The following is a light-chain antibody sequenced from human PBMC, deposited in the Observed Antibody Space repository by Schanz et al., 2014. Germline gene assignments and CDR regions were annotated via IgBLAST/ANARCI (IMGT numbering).Light chain of an antibody. CDR2: EVS. CDR1: GSDVGGYNY. Sequence: QSALTQPASVSGSPGQSITISCTGTGSDVGGYNYVSWYQQYPGKAPKLMIYEVSNRPSGVPDRFSGSKSGNTASLTVSGXXXXDESDYYCSSVIINHTWVFGGGTKLTVL. J-gene: IGLJ3*02. V-gene: IGLV2-14*01. CDR3: SSVIINHTWV.